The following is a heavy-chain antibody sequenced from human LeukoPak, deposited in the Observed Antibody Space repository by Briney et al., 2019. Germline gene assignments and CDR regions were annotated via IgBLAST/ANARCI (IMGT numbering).Heavy chain of an antibody. D-gene: IGHD4-23*01. J-gene: IGHJ6*02. CDR1: GDSVSNNIIA. CDR2: TAYRSKWST. Sequence: SQTLSLTCAISGDSVSNNIIAWNWIRWRPSRGLEWLGRTAYRSKWSTDYALSVRGRISINPDTSKNQISLQLNSVTPEDTAVYYCARNSVAMDVWGQGTAVTVSS. V-gene: IGHV6-1*01. CDR3: ARNSVAMDV.